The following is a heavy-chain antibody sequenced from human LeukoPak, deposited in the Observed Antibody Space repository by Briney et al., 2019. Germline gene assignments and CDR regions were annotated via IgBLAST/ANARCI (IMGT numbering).Heavy chain of an antibody. CDR3: ARDLAGGNGFDP. Sequence: PSETLSLTCTVSGGSIGTYYWSWIRQPAGKDLEWIGRIYKSGSTNYNPSLQSRAALSVNTSKNQFSLKVNSVTAADTAVYYCARDLAGGNGFDPWGRGTLVTVSS. J-gene: IGHJ5*02. CDR2: IYKSGST. D-gene: IGHD4-23*01. V-gene: IGHV4-4*07. CDR1: GGSIGTYY.